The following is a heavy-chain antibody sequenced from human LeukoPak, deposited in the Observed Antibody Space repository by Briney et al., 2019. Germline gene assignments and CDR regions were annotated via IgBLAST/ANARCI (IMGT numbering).Heavy chain of an antibody. J-gene: IGHJ6*04. V-gene: IGHV3-11*04. CDR1: GFTFSNAW. CDR2: ISSSGSTI. Sequence: GGSLRLSCAASGFTFSNAWMSWVRQAPGKGLEWVSYISSSGSTIYYADSVKGRFTISRDNAKNSLYLQMNSLRAEDTAVYYCARAALRYFDWPTLGYYYYGMDVWGKGTTVTVSS. CDR3: ARAALRYFDWPTLGYYYYGMDV. D-gene: IGHD3-9*01.